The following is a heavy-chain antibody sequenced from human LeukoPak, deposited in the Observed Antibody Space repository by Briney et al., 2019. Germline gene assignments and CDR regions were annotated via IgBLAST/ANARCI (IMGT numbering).Heavy chain of an antibody. Sequence: EGSLRLSCAASGFTFSSYEMNWVRQAPGKGLEWVSYISSSGSPIYYADSVKGRFTISRDNAKNSLYLQMNSLRAEDTAVYYCAREGLSSLGDMAFDYWGQGTVVTVSS. CDR3: AREGLSSLGDMAFDY. CDR1: GFTFSSYE. V-gene: IGHV3-48*03. J-gene: IGHJ4*02. CDR2: ISSSGSPI. D-gene: IGHD3-16*01.